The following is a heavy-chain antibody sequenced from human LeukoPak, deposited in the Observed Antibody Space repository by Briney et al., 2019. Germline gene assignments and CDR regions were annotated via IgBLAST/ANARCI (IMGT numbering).Heavy chain of an antibody. CDR1: GFILSTYW. CDR3: ARGSSSGWPDYFDH. Sequence: GGSLRLSCAASGFILSTYWMHWVRQVPGKGLLWVSRINGDGKDTPYADSVKGRFTISRDSAKNMLHLQMNSLRVEDTGVYYCARGSSSGWPDYFDHWGQGALVTVSS. D-gene: IGHD6-19*01. V-gene: IGHV3-74*01. CDR2: INGDGKDT. J-gene: IGHJ4*02.